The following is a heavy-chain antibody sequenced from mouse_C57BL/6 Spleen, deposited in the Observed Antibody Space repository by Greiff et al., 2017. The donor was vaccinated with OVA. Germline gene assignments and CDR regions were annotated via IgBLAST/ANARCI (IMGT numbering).Heavy chain of an antibody. Sequence: QVQLQQPGAELVKPGASVKLSCKASGYTFTSYWMHWVKQRPGQGLEWIGMIHPNSGSTNYNEKFKSKATLTVDKSSSTAYMQLSSLTSEDSAVYYCAREGVWLRRAYYFDYWGQGTTLTVSS. CDR2: IHPNSGST. J-gene: IGHJ2*01. CDR1: GYTFTSYW. D-gene: IGHD2-2*01. V-gene: IGHV1-64*01. CDR3: AREGVWLRRAYYFDY.